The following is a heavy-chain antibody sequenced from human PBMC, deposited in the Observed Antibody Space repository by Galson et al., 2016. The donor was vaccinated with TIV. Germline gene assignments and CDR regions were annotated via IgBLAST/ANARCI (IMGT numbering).Heavy chain of an antibody. Sequence: SLRLSCAASGITFSSYAMSWVRQAPGKGLEWVSAISGGGGSTYYADSVKGRFTISRDNSKSTLYLQLDSLRVEDTAAYYCAKMDSSGLSYARRFDYWGQGTLVTVSS. CDR3: AKMDSSGLSYARRFDY. CDR1: GITFSSYA. D-gene: IGHD3-22*01. V-gene: IGHV3-23*01. CDR2: ISGGGGST. J-gene: IGHJ4*02.